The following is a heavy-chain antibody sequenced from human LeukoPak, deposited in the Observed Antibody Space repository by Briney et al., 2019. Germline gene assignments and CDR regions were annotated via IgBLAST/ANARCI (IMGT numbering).Heavy chain of an antibody. Sequence: GGSLRLSCVGSGFTFSSYWMSWVRQAPGKGLEWVSAISGSGGSTYYADSVKGRFTISRDNSKNTLYLQMNSLRAEDTAVYYCAKAYCSGGSCSRVIDYWGQGTLVTVSS. CDR2: ISGSGGST. CDR3: AKAYCSGGSCSRVIDY. V-gene: IGHV3-23*01. J-gene: IGHJ4*02. D-gene: IGHD2-15*01. CDR1: GFTFSSYW.